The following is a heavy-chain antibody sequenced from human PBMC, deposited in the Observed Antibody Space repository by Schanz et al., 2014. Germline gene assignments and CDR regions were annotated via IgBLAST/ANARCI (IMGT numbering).Heavy chain of an antibody. J-gene: IGHJ5*02. D-gene: IGHD3-9*01. Sequence: QIQLVQSGPEVKKPGATVKVSCKASGYIFINSGISWVRQAPGQGLEWMGWINTGSGDTKYSQNLQGRVTMTTDTSTNTAYMELRSLRSDDTAVYYCAKAEYDILTDSYSRLDPWGQGTLVTVSS. CDR3: AKAEYDILTDSYSRLDP. CDR2: INTGSGDT. V-gene: IGHV1-18*01. CDR1: GYIFINSG.